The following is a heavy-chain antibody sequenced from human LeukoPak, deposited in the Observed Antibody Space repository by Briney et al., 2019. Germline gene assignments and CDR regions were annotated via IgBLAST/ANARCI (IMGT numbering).Heavy chain of an antibody. CDR3: TKDPNGDYVGAFDP. D-gene: IGHD4-17*01. CDR1: GFSFSSFA. CDR2: ITGGHYPT. Sequence: GGSLRLSCAASGFSFSSFAMTWVRQAPGKGLEWVSSITGGHYPTYNTDSVKGRFTISRDNSKNTLYLQMNSLRADDMAVYYCTKDPNGDYVGAFDPWGQGTLVTVSS. V-gene: IGHV3-23*01. J-gene: IGHJ5*02.